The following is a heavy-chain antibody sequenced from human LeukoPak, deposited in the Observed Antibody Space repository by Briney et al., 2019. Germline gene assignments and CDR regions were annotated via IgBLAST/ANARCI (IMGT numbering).Heavy chain of an antibody. D-gene: IGHD6-13*01. J-gene: IGHJ6*02. Sequence: PGGSLRLSCAASGFTFSSYSMNWVRQAPGKGLEWVSSISSSSSYIYYADSVKGRFTISRDNAKNSLYLQMNSLRAEDTAVYYCVRDLIAAAGPYYYYYGMDVWGQGTTVTVSS. CDR1: GFTFSSYS. V-gene: IGHV3-21*01. CDR3: VRDLIAAAGPYYYYYGMDV. CDR2: ISSSSSYI.